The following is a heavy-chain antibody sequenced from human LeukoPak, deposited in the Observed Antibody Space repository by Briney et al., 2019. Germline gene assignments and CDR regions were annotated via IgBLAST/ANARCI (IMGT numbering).Heavy chain of an antibody. J-gene: IGHJ4*02. CDR2: ISFDGSNK. CDR1: GFTFSSYT. Sequence: PGGSLRLSCAASGFTFSSYTMHWVRQAPGKGLEWVALISFDGSNKYYADSVKGRFTISRDNSKNMLYLQMNSLRAEDTAMYYCARSGDLYYFDYWGQGTLVTVSS. CDR3: ARSGDLYYFDY. V-gene: IGHV3-30-3*01. D-gene: IGHD2-21*02.